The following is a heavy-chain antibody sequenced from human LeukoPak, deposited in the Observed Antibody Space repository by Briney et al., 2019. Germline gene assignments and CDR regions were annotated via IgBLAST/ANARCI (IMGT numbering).Heavy chain of an antibody. J-gene: IGHJ2*01. CDR3: ARDPRTIFGVVIGSRYFDL. V-gene: IGHV4-38-2*02. D-gene: IGHD3-3*01. Sequence: PSETLSLTCTVSGYSISSGYYWGWIRQPPGKGLEWIGSIYHSGSTYYNPSLKSRVTISVDTSKNQFSLKLSSVTAADTAVYYCARDPRTIFGVVIGSRYFDLWGRGTLVTVSS. CDR2: IYHSGST. CDR1: GYSISSGYY.